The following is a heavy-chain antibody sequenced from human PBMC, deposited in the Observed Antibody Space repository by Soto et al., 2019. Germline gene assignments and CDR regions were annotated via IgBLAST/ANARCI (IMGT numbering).Heavy chain of an antibody. D-gene: IGHD3-10*01. CDR3: AREMVRGVGSDY. CDR1: GYTFTSSG. Sequence: ASVKVSCKASGYTFTSSGISWVRQAPGQGLEWMGWISTYNGNTKYAQKLQGRVTMTTDTSTSTAYMELRSLRSDDTAVFYCAREMVRGVGSDYWGQGTLVTVSS. CDR2: ISTYNGNT. V-gene: IGHV1-18*01. J-gene: IGHJ4*02.